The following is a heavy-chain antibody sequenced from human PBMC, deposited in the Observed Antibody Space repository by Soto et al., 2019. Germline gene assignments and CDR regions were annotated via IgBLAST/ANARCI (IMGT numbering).Heavy chain of an antibody. CDR1: GGSISSSSYY. Sequence: QLQLQESGPGLVKPSETLSLTCTVSGGSISSSSYYWGWIRQPPGKGLEWIGSIYYSGSTSYNPSLKIRVTISVDTSKNQSSLKLSSVTAADTAVYYCASPAVLRYFDWPTFDYWGQGTLVTVSS. D-gene: IGHD3-9*01. V-gene: IGHV4-39*01. CDR2: IYYSGST. CDR3: ASPAVLRYFDWPTFDY. J-gene: IGHJ4*02.